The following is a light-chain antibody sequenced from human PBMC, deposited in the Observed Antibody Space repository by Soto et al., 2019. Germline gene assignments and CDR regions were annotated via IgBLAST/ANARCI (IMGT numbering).Light chain of an antibody. CDR3: CSYAGSYTGV. Sequence: QSALTQPRSVSGSPGQSVTISCTGTNSDIGRFNFVSWYQQHPGKAAKLMIHDVNKRPSGVPDRFSGSKSGNTASLTISGLQAEEEADYYCCSYAGSYTGVFGGGTKVTVL. CDR1: NSDIGRFNF. CDR2: DVN. V-gene: IGLV2-11*01. J-gene: IGLJ3*02.